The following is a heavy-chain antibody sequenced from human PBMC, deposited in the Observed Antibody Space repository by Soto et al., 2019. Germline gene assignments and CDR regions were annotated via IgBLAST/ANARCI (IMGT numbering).Heavy chain of an antibody. J-gene: IGHJ5*02. CDR1: GGSISSYY. D-gene: IGHD6-25*01. CDR3: ARDLVAAARPGYLDP. Sequence: SETLSLTCTVPGGSISSYYWSWIRQPPGKGLEWIGYIYYTGSTNYTPSLKSRVTISVDTSKNQFSLKLSSVTAADTAVYSCARDLVAAARPGYLDPWGLGSRVTVS. V-gene: IGHV4-59*01. CDR2: IYYTGST.